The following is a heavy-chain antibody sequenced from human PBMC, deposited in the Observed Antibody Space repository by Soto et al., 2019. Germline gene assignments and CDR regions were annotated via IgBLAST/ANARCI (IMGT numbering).Heavy chain of an antibody. J-gene: IGHJ2*01. CDR1: GFTFSSYW. CDR3: ARVPYYYDSSGYSYWYFDL. CDR2: IKQDGSEK. D-gene: IGHD3-22*01. Sequence: GGSLRLSCAASGFTFSSYWMSWVRQAPGKGLEWVANIKQDGSEKYYVDSVKGRFTISRDNAKNSLYLQMNSLRAEDTAVYYCARVPYYYDSSGYSYWYFDLWGRGTLVTVPQ. V-gene: IGHV3-7*03.